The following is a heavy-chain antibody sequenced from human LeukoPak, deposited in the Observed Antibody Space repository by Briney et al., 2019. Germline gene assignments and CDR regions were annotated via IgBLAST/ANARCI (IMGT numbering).Heavy chain of an antibody. CDR2: IYYSGST. V-gene: IGHV4-39*07. J-gene: IGHJ5*02. D-gene: IGHD4-11*01. Sequence: SETLSLTCTVSGGSISSSSYYWGWIRQPPGKGLEWIGSIYYSGSTYYNPSLKSRVTISVDTSKNQFSLKLSSVTAADTAVYYCARSRTVTTPRFDPWGQGTLVTVSS. CDR3: ARSRTVTTPRFDP. CDR1: GGSISSSSYY.